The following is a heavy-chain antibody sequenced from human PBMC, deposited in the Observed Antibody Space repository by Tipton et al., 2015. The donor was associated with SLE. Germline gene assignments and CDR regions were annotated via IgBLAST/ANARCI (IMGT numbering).Heavy chain of an antibody. D-gene: IGHD3-10*01. V-gene: IGHV1-8*01. CDR1: GYTFTSYD. CDR3: ARRYYGSGSPFGIDY. Sequence: QVQLVQSGAEVKKPGASVKVSCKASGYTFTSYDINWVRQATGQGLEWMGWMNSNSGNTGYAQKFQGRVTMTRNTSISTAYMELSSLRSEDTAVYYRARRYYGSGSPFGIDYWGQGTLVTVSS. J-gene: IGHJ4*02. CDR2: MNSNSGNT.